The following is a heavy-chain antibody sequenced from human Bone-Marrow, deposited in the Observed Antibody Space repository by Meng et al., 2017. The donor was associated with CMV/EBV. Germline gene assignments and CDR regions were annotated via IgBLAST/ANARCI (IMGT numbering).Heavy chain of an antibody. J-gene: IGHJ4*02. CDR3: ARDPDHSHGGSGRCLDY. Sequence: GESLKISCAASGFTLSSYAMIWVRQTPGKGLEWPSFITSSSTLIYQADSVKGRFTVSRDNAKNSLYLQMNSLRAEDTAIYYCARDPDHSHGGSGRCLDYWGQGTLVTVSS. V-gene: IGHV3-21*01. D-gene: IGHD3-10*01. CDR1: GFTLSSYA. CDR2: ITSSSTLI.